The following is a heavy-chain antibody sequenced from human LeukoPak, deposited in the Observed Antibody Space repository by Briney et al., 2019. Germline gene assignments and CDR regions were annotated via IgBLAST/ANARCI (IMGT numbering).Heavy chain of an antibody. V-gene: IGHV1-69*04. CDR2: IIPILGIA. J-gene: IGHJ4*02. CDR3: AREDIEMASTL. D-gene: IGHD5-24*01. CDR1: GGTFSSYA. Sequence: SVKVSCKAYGGTFSSYAISWVRQAPGQGLEWVGRIIPILGIANYAQKFQGRVTITADKSTSTAYMELSSLRSEDTAVYYCAREDIEMASTLWGQGTLVTVSS.